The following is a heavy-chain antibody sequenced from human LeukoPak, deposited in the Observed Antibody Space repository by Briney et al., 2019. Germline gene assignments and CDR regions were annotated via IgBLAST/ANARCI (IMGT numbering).Heavy chain of an antibody. V-gene: IGHV4-34*01. J-gene: IGHJ6*03. CDR3: ARNPRLLDDYQYYYYMDV. CDR1: GGSFSGYY. CDR2: INHSGST. D-gene: IGHD4-11*01. Sequence: PSETLSLTCAVYGGSFSGYYWSWIRQPPGKGLEWIGEINHSGSTNYNPSLKSRVTISVDTSKNQFSLKLSSVTAADTAVYYCARNPRLLDDYQYYYYMDVWGKGTTVTVSS.